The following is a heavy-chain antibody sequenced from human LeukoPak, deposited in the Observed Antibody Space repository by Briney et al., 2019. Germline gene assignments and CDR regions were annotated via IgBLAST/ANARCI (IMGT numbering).Heavy chain of an antibody. J-gene: IGHJ5*02. V-gene: IGHV3-66*01. D-gene: IGHD3-3*01. CDR2: IYSGGST. Sequence: GGSLRLSCAASGFTVSSNYMSWVRQAPGKGLEWVSVIYSGGSTYYADSVKGRFTISRDNSKNTLYLQMNSLRAEDTAVYYCARDRAEDFWSGYYGINWFDPWGQGTLVTVSS. CDR1: GFTVSSNY. CDR3: ARDRAEDFWSGYYGINWFDP.